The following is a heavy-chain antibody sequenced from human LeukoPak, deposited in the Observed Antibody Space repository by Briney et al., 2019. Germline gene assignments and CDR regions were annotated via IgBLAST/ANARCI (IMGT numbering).Heavy chain of an antibody. CDR3: ARGDILTGYYLDY. CDR1: GGSISSSSYY. J-gene: IGHJ4*02. V-gene: IGHV4-39*07. CDR2: IYTSGST. D-gene: IGHD3-9*01. Sequence: SETLSLTCTVSGGSISSSSYYWGWIRQPPGKGLEWIGSIYTSGSTNYNPSLKSRVTMSVDTSKNQFSLKLSSVTAADTAVYYCARGDILTGYYLDYWGQGTLVTVSS.